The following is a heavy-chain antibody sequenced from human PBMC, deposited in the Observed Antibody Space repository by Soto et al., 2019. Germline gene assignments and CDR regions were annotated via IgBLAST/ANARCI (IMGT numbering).Heavy chain of an antibody. J-gene: IGHJ6*02. CDR3: TRGFGAGMDV. CDR1: GASLSGRY. Sequence: SETLSLTCTVSGASLSGRYWNWVRQPPGQGLEWIGNIYNSGSTKYNSSLKSRVIISLDTSKNQVSLSLNSVTATDTAVYYCTRGFGAGMDVWGQGTTVTVSS. CDR2: IYNSGST. D-gene: IGHD3-10*01. V-gene: IGHV4-59*11.